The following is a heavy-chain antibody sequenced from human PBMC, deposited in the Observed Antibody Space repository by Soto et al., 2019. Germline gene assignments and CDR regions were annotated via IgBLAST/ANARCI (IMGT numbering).Heavy chain of an antibody. CDR2: ISSSGSTI. CDR3: AREGWDTVYYYGMDV. J-gene: IGHJ6*02. CDR1: GFTFSSYE. D-gene: IGHD4-17*01. V-gene: IGHV3-48*03. Sequence: PGGSLRLSXAASGFTFSSYEMNWVRQAPGKGLEWVSYISSSGSTIYYADSVKGRFTISRDNAKNSLYLQMNSLRAEDTAVYYCAREGWDTVYYYGMDVWGQGTTVTVSS.